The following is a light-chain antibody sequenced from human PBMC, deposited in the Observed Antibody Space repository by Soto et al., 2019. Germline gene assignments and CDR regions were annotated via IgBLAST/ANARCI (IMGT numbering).Light chain of an antibody. CDR2: GAF. CDR3: QQHEALIT. J-gene: IGKJ5*01. Sequence: NVFTQSPVPLSLSPGEKATLSRRASQSLSSSYFAWYQHKPGQGPRLLIYGAFTRATGIPDRFSGSGSGTDFTLTISRLEPEDFAVYYCQQHEALITFGQGTRLEIK. V-gene: IGKV3-20*01. CDR1: QSLSSSY.